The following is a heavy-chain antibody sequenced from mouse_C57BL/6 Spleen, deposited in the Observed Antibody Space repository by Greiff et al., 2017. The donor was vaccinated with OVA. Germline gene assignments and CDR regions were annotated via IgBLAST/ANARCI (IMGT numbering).Heavy chain of an antibody. CDR1: GYAFTNYL. D-gene: IGHD1-1*01. CDR3: ARTVITTVVATNYFDY. CDR2: INPGSGGT. J-gene: IGHJ2*01. V-gene: IGHV1-54*01. Sequence: LQESGAELVRPGTSVKVSCKASGYAFTNYLIEWVKQRPGQGLEWIGVINPGSGGTNYNEKFKGKATLTADKSSSTAYMQLSSLTSEDSAVYFCARTVITTVVATNYFDYWGQGTTLTVSS.